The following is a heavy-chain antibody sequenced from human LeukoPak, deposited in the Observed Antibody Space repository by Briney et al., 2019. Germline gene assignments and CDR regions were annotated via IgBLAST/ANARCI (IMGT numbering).Heavy chain of an antibody. V-gene: IGHV3-48*01. Sequence: GGSLRLSCAASGFTFSSYSMNWVRQAPGKGLEWVSYISSSSSTIYYADSVKGRFTISRDNAKNSLYLQMNSLRAEDTAVYYCAIEEGYSYGSFDYWGQGILVTVSS. CDR2: ISSSSSTI. D-gene: IGHD5-18*01. CDR3: AIEEGYSYGSFDY. CDR1: GFTFSSYS. J-gene: IGHJ4*02.